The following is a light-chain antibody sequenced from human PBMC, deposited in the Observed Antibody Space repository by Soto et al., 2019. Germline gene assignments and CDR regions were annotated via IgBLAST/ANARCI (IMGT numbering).Light chain of an antibody. V-gene: IGLV2-14*03. CDR3: SSYTSSSTLVL. Sequence: QSALTQPASVSGSPGQSITISCTGTSSDVGGYNFVSWYQQHPGKAPKLMIYDVSNRPSGVSIRFSGSKSGYTAALTIAGLQAEDEADYYCSSYTSSSTLVLFGGGTKLTVL. CDR1: SSDVGGYNF. CDR2: DVS. J-gene: IGLJ2*01.